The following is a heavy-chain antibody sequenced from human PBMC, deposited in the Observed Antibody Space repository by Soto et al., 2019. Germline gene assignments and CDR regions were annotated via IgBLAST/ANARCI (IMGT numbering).Heavy chain of an antibody. J-gene: IGHJ4*02. CDR1: GFTFSSYA. V-gene: IGHV3-30-3*01. CDR2: ISYDGSNK. D-gene: IGHD6-13*01. CDR3: ARDFAPGIAAAGTAPH. Sequence: GGSLRLSCAASGFTFSSYAMHWVRQAPGKGLEWVAVISYDGSNKYYADSVKGRFTISRDNSKNTLYLQMNSLRAEDTAVYYCARDFAPGIAAAGTAPHWGQGTLVTVSS.